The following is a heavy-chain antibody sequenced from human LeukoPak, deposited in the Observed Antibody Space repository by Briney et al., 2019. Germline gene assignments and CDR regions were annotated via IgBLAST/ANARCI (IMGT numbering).Heavy chain of an antibody. CDR3: GKDTTSGSSFDY. CDR2: IRYDGSNK. D-gene: IGHD1-26*01. CDR1: GFTFSSYG. Sequence: PGGSLRLSCAASGFTFSSYGMHWVRQAPGKGLEWVAFIRYDGSNKYYADSVKGRFTISRDNSKNTLYLQMNSLRAEDTAVYYCGKDTTSGSSFDYWGQGTLVTVSS. V-gene: IGHV3-30*02. J-gene: IGHJ4*02.